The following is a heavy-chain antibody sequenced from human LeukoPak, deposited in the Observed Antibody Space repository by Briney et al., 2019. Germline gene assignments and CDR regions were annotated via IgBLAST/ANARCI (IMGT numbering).Heavy chain of an antibody. V-gene: IGHV4-39*01. CDR2: FYYSGST. CDR3: ARPGVYCSSTSCPFDY. Sequence: SETLSLTCTVSGGSISSSSYYWGWLRQPPGKGLEWIGSFYYSGSTYYNPSLKSRVTISVDTSKNQFSLKLSSVTAADTAVYYCARPGVYCSSTSCPFDYWGQGTLVTVSS. J-gene: IGHJ4*02. CDR1: GGSISSSSYY. D-gene: IGHD2-2*01.